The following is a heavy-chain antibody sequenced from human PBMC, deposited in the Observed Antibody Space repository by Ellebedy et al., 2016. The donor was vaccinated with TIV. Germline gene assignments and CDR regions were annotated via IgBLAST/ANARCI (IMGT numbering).Heavy chain of an antibody. Sequence: AASVKVSCNASGYTFTTYAMNWVRQAPGQGLECMGWINTNSGNPTYAQGFTGRFVFSLDTSGSTAYLQISSLKAEDTAVYYCARTNWGKAAYFDYWGQGTLVTVSS. J-gene: IGHJ4*02. CDR3: ARTNWGKAAYFDY. V-gene: IGHV7-4-1*02. D-gene: IGHD7-27*01. CDR2: INTNSGNP. CDR1: GYTFTTYA.